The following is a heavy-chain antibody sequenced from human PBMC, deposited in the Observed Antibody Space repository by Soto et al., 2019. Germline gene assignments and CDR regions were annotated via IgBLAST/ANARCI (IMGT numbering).Heavy chain of an antibody. Sequence: KPSETLSLTCTVSGGSIRSDDYCWSWIRQPPDKGLEWIGHIYTGGNTYSSPSFKSRITISVDTSETQFSLKLSSVTAADTAVYFCARGPSGDKVHFWGQGTLVTVSS. V-gene: IGHV4-30-4*01. CDR1: GGSIRSDDYC. D-gene: IGHD7-27*01. CDR3: ARGPSGDKVHF. CDR2: IYTGGNT. J-gene: IGHJ4*02.